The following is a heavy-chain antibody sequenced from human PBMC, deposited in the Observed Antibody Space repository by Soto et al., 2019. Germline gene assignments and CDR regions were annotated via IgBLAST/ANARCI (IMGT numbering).Heavy chain of an antibody. J-gene: IGHJ3*02. CDR3: ARWEQLVLGFDI. V-gene: IGHV1-2*02. Sequence: ASVKVSCKASGYTFTGYYIHWVRQAPGQGLEWMGWINPNSGGTNFAQKFQGRVTVTRDTSISTAYMELTSLRSDDTAVYYCARWEQLVLGFDIWGQGTMFTVSS. D-gene: IGHD6-6*01. CDR2: INPNSGGT. CDR1: GYTFTGYY.